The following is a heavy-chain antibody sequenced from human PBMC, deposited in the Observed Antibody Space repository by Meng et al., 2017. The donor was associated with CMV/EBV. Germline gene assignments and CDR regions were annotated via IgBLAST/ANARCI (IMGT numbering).Heavy chain of an antibody. CDR3: ARDLYYDSSGYYNLAGYYYGMDV. J-gene: IGHJ6*02. D-gene: IGHD3-22*01. V-gene: IGHV4-39*07. CDR2: IYYSGST. CDR1: GGSISSSSYY. Sequence: GSLRLSCTVSGGSISSSSYYWGWIRQPPGKGLEWIGSIYYSGSTYYNPSLKSRVTISVDTSKNQFSLKLSSVTAADTAVYYCARDLYYDSSGYYNLAGYYYGMDVWGQGTTVTV.